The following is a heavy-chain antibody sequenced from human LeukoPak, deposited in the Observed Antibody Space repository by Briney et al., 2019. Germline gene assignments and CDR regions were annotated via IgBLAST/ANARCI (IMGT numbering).Heavy chain of an antibody. CDR3: GFDWPAYYYYGMDV. CDR2: INPSGGGT. CDR1: GYTFTSYY. Sequence: ASVKVSCKASGYTFTSYYMHWVRQAPGQGLEWMGIINPSGGGTSYAQKFQGRVTISRDNAKNSLYLQMNSLRAEDTAVYYCGFDWPAYYYYGMDVWGQGTTVTVSS. J-gene: IGHJ6*02. V-gene: IGHV1-46*01. D-gene: IGHD3-9*01.